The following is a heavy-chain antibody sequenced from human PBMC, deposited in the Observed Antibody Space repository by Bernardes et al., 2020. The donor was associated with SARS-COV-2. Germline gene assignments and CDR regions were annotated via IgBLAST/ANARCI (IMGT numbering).Heavy chain of an antibody. CDR2: ISVSCGTT. Sequence: GGSLRLSCEVFGFIFSDYAMSWVRRPPGKGLECVAVISVSCGTTSYAESVKGRLTVSIDNSKNTLYLQINSLRAEDTAAYYCAKDMDYYYESRGQVGFDHWSQGILVTVSS. V-gene: IGHV3-23*01. CDR1: GFIFSDYA. D-gene: IGHD3-22*01. CDR3: AKDMDYYYESRGQVGFDH. J-gene: IGHJ4*02.